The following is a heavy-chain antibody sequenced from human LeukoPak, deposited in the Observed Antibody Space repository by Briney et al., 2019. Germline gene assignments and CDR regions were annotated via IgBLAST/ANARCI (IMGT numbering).Heavy chain of an antibody. D-gene: IGHD3-22*01. CDR2: IIPILGIA. Sequence: GASVKVSCKASGGTFSSYAFSWVRQAPGQRLEWMGRIIPILGIANYAQKFQGRVTITADKSTSTAYMELSSLRSEDTAVYYCAREPYYYDSSGLGGWGQGTLVTVSS. V-gene: IGHV1-69*04. J-gene: IGHJ4*02. CDR1: GGTFSSYA. CDR3: AREPYYYDSSGLGG.